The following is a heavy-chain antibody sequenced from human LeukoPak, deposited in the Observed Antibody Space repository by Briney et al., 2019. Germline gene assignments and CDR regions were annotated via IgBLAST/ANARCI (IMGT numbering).Heavy chain of an antibody. CDR1: GGTVSSYA. J-gene: IGHJ2*01. Sequence: SVKVSCKASGGTVSSYAISWVRQAPGQGLEWMGGIIPIFGTANYAQKFQGRVTITADESTSTAYMELSSLRSEDTAVYYCARDYYDSSGYSGANWYFDLWGRGTLVTVSS. D-gene: IGHD3-22*01. V-gene: IGHV1-69*13. CDR2: IIPIFGTA. CDR3: ARDYYDSSGYSGANWYFDL.